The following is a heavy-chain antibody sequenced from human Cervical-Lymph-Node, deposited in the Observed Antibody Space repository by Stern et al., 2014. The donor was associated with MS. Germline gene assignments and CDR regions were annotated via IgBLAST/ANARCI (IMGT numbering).Heavy chain of an antibody. D-gene: IGHD6-13*01. V-gene: IGHV3-11*01. CDR1: GFTFSDYY. CDR2: ISGSGTTT. J-gene: IGHJ4*02. Sequence: VQLVESGGGLVKPGRSLRLSCAASGFTFSDYYMSWIRQAPGKGLEWVSYISGSGTTTYYAYSVKGRFTISKDNARNSLYLQMNSLRADDTAVYYCARALIAAGGALHYWGQGTLVTVSS. CDR3: ARALIAAGGALHY.